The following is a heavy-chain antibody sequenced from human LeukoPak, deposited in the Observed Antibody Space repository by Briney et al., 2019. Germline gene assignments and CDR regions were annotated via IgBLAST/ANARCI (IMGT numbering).Heavy chain of an antibody. CDR2: ISGSGIYI. Sequence: GGSLRLSCAASGFTFSAYSMNWVRQAPGKGLEWVSSISGSGIYIYYADSVKGRFTISRHNAKNSLYLQMNSLRAEDTAVYYCAGHHQAYSRTYWGQGTLVTVSS. V-gene: IGHV3-21*01. CDR1: GFTFSAYS. CDR3: AGHHQAYSRTY. J-gene: IGHJ4*02. D-gene: IGHD6-13*01.